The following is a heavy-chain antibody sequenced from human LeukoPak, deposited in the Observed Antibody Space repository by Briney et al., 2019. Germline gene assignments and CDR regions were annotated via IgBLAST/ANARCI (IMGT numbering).Heavy chain of an antibody. CDR2: IYYSGST. D-gene: IGHD3-3*01. CDR3: ARHLYDFWSGYYQPRHFDY. Sequence: PSETLSLTCTVSGGSISSSSNYWGWIRQPPGKGLEWIGSIYYSGSTYYNPSLMSRVTISVDTSENQFSLKVTSVTAADTAVYYCARHLYDFWSGYYQPRHFDYWGQGTLVTVSS. V-gene: IGHV4-39*01. J-gene: IGHJ4*02. CDR1: GGSISSSSNY.